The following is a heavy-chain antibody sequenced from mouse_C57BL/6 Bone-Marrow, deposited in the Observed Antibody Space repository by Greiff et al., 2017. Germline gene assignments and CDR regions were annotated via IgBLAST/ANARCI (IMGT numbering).Heavy chain of an antibody. CDR2: IDPETGGT. Sequence: QVQLKESGAELVRPGASVTLSCKASGYTFTDYEMHWVKQTPGHGLEWIGAIDPETGGTAYNQKFKGKAILTADKSSSTAYMELRSLTSEDSAVYYCTPLYYGSTPWFAYWGQGTLVTVSA. J-gene: IGHJ3*01. D-gene: IGHD1-1*01. CDR3: TPLYYGSTPWFAY. V-gene: IGHV1-15*01. CDR1: GYTFTDYE.